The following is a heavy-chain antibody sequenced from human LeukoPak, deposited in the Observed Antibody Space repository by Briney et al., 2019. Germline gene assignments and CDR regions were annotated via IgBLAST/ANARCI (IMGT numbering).Heavy chain of an antibody. CDR3: AREPSIAARPGDY. D-gene: IGHD6-6*01. CDR2: IIPILGIA. CDR1: GGTFSSYT. Sequence: GSSVKVSCKASGGTFSSYTISWVRQAPGQGLEWMGRIIPILGIANYAQKFQGRVTITADKSISTAYMELSRLRSDDTAVYYCAREPSIAARPGDYWGQGTLVTVSS. J-gene: IGHJ4*02. V-gene: IGHV1-69*04.